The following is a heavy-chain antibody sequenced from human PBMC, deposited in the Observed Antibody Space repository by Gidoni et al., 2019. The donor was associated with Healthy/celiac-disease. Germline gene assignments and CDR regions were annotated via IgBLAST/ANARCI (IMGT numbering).Heavy chain of an antibody. CDR1: GFPFSSYA. J-gene: IGHJ4*02. CDR2: ISYDGSNK. Sequence: QVQLVESGGGVVQPGRSLRLSCAASGFPFSSYARHWVRQAPGKGLEWVAVISYDGSNKYYADSVKGRFTISRDNSKNTLYLQMNSLRAEDTAVYYCARDPMAIAVAGKLDYWGQGTLVTVSS. CDR3: ARDPMAIAVAGKLDY. V-gene: IGHV3-30-3*01. D-gene: IGHD6-19*01.